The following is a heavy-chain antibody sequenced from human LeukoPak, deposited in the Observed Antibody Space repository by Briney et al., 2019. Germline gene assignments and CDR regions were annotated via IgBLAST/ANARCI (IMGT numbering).Heavy chain of an antibody. CDR1: GFTFSSYA. CDR3: ANGPPGIAAGGLWYFDY. D-gene: IGHD6-13*01. J-gene: IGHJ4*02. Sequence: PGGSLRLPCAASGFTFSSYAMSWVRQAPGKGLEWVSAISGSGGSTYYADSVKGRFTISRDNSKNTLYLQMNSLRAEDTAVYYCANGPPGIAAGGLWYFDYWGQGTLVTVSS. V-gene: IGHV3-23*01. CDR2: ISGSGGST.